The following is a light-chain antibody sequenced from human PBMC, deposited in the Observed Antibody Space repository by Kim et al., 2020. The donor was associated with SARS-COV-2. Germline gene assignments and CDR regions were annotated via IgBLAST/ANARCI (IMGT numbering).Light chain of an antibody. CDR3: QKYDSAPRT. V-gene: IGKV1-27*01. CDR2: GAS. J-gene: IGKJ1*01. Sequence: ASGGDGVTSTCRASQVINNYFAWYQQKPGKAPTVLIYGASTLHSGVPSRFSGSGSGTDFTLTISSLQPEDVGTYFCQKYDSAPRTFGHGTKVDIK. CDR1: QVINNY.